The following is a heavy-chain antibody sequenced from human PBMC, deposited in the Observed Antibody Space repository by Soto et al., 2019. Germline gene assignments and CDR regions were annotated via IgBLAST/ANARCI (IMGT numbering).Heavy chain of an antibody. CDR1: GGSISSGGYY. D-gene: IGHD3-22*01. J-gene: IGHJ3*02. CDR2: IDYSGST. Sequence: SETLSLTCTVSGGSISSGGYYWSWIRQHPGKGLEWIGYIDYSGSTHYNPSLKSRVTISVDTSKNQFSLKLSSVTAADTAVYYCARDSSRGYYYDSSGSGAFDIWGQGTMVTVSS. V-gene: IGHV4-31*03. CDR3: ARDSSRGYYYDSSGSGAFDI.